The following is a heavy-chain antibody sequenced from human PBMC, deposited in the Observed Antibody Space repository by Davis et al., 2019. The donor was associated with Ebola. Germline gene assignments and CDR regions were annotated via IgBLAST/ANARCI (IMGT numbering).Heavy chain of an antibody. D-gene: IGHD5-18*01. CDR1: GDSVSSNSAP. CDR3: ARGWLRGGMDV. Sequence: HSQTLSLTCAISGDSVSSNSAPWNWIRQSPSRGLEWLGRTYYTSKWFHDYAVSVKSRITINLDTPKNQFSLQLYSVTPEDTALYYCARGWLRGGMDVWGEGTTVTV. J-gene: IGHJ6*02. V-gene: IGHV6-1*01. CDR2: TYYTSKWFH.